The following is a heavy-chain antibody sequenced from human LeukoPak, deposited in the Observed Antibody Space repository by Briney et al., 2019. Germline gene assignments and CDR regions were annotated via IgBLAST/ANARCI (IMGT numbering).Heavy chain of an antibody. CDR1: GFTFTSYG. V-gene: IGHV1-18*01. D-gene: IGHD3-16*02. CDR2: ISAYNGNT. Sequence: AAVKVSCKASGFTFTSYGISWVRQAPGQGLEWMGWISAYNGNTNYAQKLQGRVTMTTDTSTSTAYMELRSLRSDDTAVYYCASSLRLGELSSHFDYWGQGTLVTVSS. J-gene: IGHJ4*02. CDR3: ASSLRLGELSSHFDY.